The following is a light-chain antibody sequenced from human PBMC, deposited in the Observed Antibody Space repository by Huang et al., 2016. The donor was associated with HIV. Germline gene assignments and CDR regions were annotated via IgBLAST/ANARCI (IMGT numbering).Light chain of an antibody. CDR1: QSISTY. J-gene: IGKJ2*01. V-gene: IGKV1-39*01. CDR3: QQSYNTPPT. CDR2: ATS. Sequence: DIQMTQSPSSLSASVGDRVTIPCRASQSISTYLNWFQQKPGKAPKLLIYATSNLQSEVPSRFSGSGSGTDFTLTVSSLQPEDFATYYCQQSYNTPPTFGQGTKLEI.